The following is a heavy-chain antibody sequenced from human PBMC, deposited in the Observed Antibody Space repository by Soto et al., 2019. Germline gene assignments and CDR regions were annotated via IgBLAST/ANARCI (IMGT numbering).Heavy chain of an antibody. D-gene: IGHD6-13*01. CDR1: GGSISSGGYS. J-gene: IGHJ5*02. V-gene: IGHV4-30-2*01. CDR3: ARVMGAADLFGP. CDR2: IYHSGST. Sequence: SETLSLTCAVSGGSISSGGYSWSWIRQPPGKGLEWIGYIYHSGSTNYNPSLKSRVTISVDKSKNQFSLKLSSVTAADTAVYYCARVMGAADLFGPWGQGTLVTVSS.